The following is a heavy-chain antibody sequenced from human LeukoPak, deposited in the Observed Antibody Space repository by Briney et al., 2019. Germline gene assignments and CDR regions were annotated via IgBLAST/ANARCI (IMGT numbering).Heavy chain of an antibody. J-gene: IGHJ4*02. CDR3: AKEIFRSNDY. CDR2: VSYDGGNK. V-gene: IGHV3-30-3*01. CDR1: GFTFSSYA. D-gene: IGHD3-3*01. Sequence: GGSLRLSCATSGFTFSSYAMHWVRQAPGKELEWVAVVSYDGGNKYYADSVKGRFTISRDNSKNTLYLQMNSLRAEDTAMYYCAKEIFRSNDYWGQGTLVTVSS.